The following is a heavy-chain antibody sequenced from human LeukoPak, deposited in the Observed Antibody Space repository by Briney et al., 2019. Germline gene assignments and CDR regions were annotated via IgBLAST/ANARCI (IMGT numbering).Heavy chain of an antibody. J-gene: IGHJ4*02. D-gene: IGHD2-2*01. CDR1: GGSISSYY. V-gene: IGHV4-59*01. CDR2: IYYSGST. Sequence: SETLSLTCSVSGGSISSYYWSWIRQTPGKGLEWIGYIYYSGSTSYNPSFKGRVTISVDTSTDHFSLKLRSVTAAGTAMYYCASQESSYGPTFDYWGQGILVTVSS. CDR3: ASQESSYGPTFDY.